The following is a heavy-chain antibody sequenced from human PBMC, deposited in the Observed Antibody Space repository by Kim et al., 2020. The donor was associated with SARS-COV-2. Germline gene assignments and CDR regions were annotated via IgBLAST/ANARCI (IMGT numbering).Heavy chain of an antibody. CDR1: GGSISSYY. V-gene: IGHV4-59*08. CDR3: ARQYQLPHPPFYWYFDL. D-gene: IGHD2-2*01. CDR2: IYYSGST. J-gene: IGHJ2*01. Sequence: SETLSLTCTVSGGSISSYYWSWIRQPPGKGLEWIGYIYYSGSTNYNPSLKSRVTISVDTSKNQFSLKLSSVTAADTAVYYCARQYQLPHPPFYWYFDLWGRGTLVTVSS.